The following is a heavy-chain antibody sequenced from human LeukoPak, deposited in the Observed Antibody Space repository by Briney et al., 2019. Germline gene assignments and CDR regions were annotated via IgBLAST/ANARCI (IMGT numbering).Heavy chain of an antibody. J-gene: IGHJ4*02. CDR3: AKAGFDFSFDY. CDR2: ISSSGSTI. Sequence: PGGSLRLSCAASGLTFSSYEMNWVRQAPGKGLEWVSSISSSGSTIYYADSVKGRFTISRDNAKNSLYLQMTSLRAEDTAVYYCAKAGFDFSFDYWGQGTLVTVSS. D-gene: IGHD3-9*01. CDR1: GLTFSSYE. V-gene: IGHV3-48*03.